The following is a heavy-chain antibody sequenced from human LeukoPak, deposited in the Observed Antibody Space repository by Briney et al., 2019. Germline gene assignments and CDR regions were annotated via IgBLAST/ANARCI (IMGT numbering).Heavy chain of an antibody. CDR1: GGSISSYY. J-gene: IGHJ4*02. V-gene: IGHV4-59*08. CDR3: ARQWYGGNSGIDY. Sequence: SETLSLTCTVSGGSISSYYWSWIRQPPGKGLEWIGYIYYSGSTNYNPSLKSRVTISVDTSKNQFSLKLSSATAADTAVYYCARQWYGGNSGIDYWGQGTLVTVSS. D-gene: IGHD4-23*01. CDR2: IYYSGST.